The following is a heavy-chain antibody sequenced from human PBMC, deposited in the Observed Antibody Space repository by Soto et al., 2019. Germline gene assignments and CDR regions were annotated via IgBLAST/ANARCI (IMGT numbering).Heavy chain of an antibody. V-gene: IGHV4-39*01. CDR1: GGSISSSSYY. CDR3: ARQPRSYYYDSSGQLYDY. J-gene: IGHJ4*02. Sequence: QLQLQESGPGLVKPSETLSLTCTVSGGSISSSSYYWGWIRQPPGKGLEWIGSIYYSGSTYYNPSLKSRVTISVDTSKNLFSLKLSSVTAADTAVYYCARQPRSYYYDSSGQLYDYWGQGTLVTVSS. D-gene: IGHD3-22*01. CDR2: IYYSGST.